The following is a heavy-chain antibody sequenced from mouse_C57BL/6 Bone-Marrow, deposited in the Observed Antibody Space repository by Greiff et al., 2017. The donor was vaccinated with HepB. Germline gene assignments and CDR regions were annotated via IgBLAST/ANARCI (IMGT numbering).Heavy chain of an antibody. V-gene: IGHV1-19*01. Sequence: DVKLQESGPVLVKPGASVKMSCKASGYTFTDYYMNWVKQSHGKSLEWIGVINPYNGGTSYNQKFKGKATLTVDKSSSTAYMELNSLTSEDSAVYYCARKAPWDYAMDYWGQGTSVTVSS. D-gene: IGHD4-1*01. CDR2: INPYNGGT. CDR3: ARKAPWDYAMDY. J-gene: IGHJ4*01. CDR1: GYTFTDYY.